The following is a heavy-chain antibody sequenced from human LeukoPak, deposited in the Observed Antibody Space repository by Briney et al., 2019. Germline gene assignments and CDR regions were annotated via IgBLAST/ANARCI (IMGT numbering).Heavy chain of an antibody. CDR2: FYSGGSA. CDR1: GGSISSYY. D-gene: IGHD5-12*01. Sequence: SSETLSLTCTVSGGSISSYYWSWIRQPAGKGLEWIGRFYSGGSADYNPSRKSRVTMSVDTSKNQFSMKLSSVTAADTAVYYCARVYSGYDLPGSLANYYFDYWGQGTLVTVSS. J-gene: IGHJ4*02. V-gene: IGHV4-4*07. CDR3: ARVYSGYDLPGSLANYYFDY.